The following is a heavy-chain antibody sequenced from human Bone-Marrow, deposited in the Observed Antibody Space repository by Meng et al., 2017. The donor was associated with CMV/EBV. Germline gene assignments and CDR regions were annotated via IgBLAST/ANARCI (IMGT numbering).Heavy chain of an antibody. CDR1: GFSLSSSGVG. V-gene: IGHV2-5*01. CDR2: ISWNDDQ. D-gene: IGHD2-21*01. CDR3: ARARLLHLGLPVDP. Sequence: SGPTLVKPTQTLTLTCTFSGFSLSSSGVGVGWIRQPPGETLEWLALISWNDDQRYRPSLKSLLPISMDISTHPLVLTMTNMDPLDTATSYCARARLLHLGLPVDPWGQGILVTVSS. J-gene: IGHJ5*02.